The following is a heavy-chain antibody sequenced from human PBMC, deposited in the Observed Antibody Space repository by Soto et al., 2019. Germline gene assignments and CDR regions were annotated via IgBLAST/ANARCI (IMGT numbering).Heavy chain of an antibody. D-gene: IGHD2-8*01. J-gene: IGHJ4*02. CDR3: TCTNAPGFSGSGDYPSIEY. V-gene: IGHV3-72*01. CDR1: GFTFSDHY. Sequence: EVQLVESGGGLVQPGGSLRLSCAASGFTFSDHYMDWVRQAPGKGLEWVARSRNKPKSYTTEYAASVRVRFTISRDDSKNSLYLQMNSLKTEDTAVYYCTCTNAPGFSGSGDYPSIEYWGQGTLVTVSS. CDR2: SRNKPKSYTT.